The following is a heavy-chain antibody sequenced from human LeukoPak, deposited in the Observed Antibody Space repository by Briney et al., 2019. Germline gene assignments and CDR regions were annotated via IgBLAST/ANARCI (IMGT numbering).Heavy chain of an antibody. J-gene: IGHJ6*02. V-gene: IGHV1-18*01. D-gene: IGHD6-13*01. CDR2: VSAYNGNT. Sequence: GASVKFSCKASGYTFTNFAFSWVRQAPGQGLEWMGWVSAYNGNTAYVQKFQGRVTMTTETSTSTVYMELRSLRSDDTAVYYCARELQQLVLGYYYYGMDVWGQGTTVTVSS. CDR3: ARELQQLVLGYYYYGMDV. CDR1: GYTFTNFA.